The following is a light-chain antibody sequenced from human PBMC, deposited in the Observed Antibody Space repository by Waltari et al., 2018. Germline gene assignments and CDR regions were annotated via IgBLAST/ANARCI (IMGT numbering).Light chain of an antibody. Sequence: DVVMTQSPLSLPVTLGQPASMSCRSSESLVHSDGNTYFYWFQQRPGQSPRRLIYKVSNRDSGVPVRFSGTGSGTDFTLKITRVQAEDVGVYYCMQGTHWPYTFGQGTRLDIK. J-gene: IGKJ2*01. CDR2: KVS. V-gene: IGKV2-30*02. CDR3: MQGTHWPYT. CDR1: ESLVHSDGNTY.